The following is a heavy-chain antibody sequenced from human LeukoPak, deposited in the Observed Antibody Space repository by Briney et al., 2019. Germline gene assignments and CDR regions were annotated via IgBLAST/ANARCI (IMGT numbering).Heavy chain of an antibody. Sequence: SVKVSCKASGGTFNSYAISWVRQARGQGLEWMGGIIPIFGTADYAQKFQGRVTITADESTSTAYMELSSLRSEDTAVYYCARICDCSGGSCYRMDYWGQGTLVTVSS. J-gene: IGHJ4*02. V-gene: IGHV1-69*01. CDR3: ARICDCSGGSCYRMDY. CDR1: GGTFNSYA. D-gene: IGHD2-15*01. CDR2: IIPIFGTA.